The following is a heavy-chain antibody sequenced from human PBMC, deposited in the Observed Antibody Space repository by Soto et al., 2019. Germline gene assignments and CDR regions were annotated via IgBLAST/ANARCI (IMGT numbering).Heavy chain of an antibody. J-gene: IGHJ4*02. D-gene: IGHD6-13*01. V-gene: IGHV3-21*01. CDR1: GFTFSSYS. CDR2: ISSSSSYI. CDR3: ARALAAARGALPKY. Sequence: GGSLRLSCAASGFTFSSYSMNWVRQAPGKGLEWVSSISSSSSYIYYADSVKGRFTISRDNAKNSLYLQMNSLRAEDTAVYYCARALAAARGALPKYWGQGTLVTVSS.